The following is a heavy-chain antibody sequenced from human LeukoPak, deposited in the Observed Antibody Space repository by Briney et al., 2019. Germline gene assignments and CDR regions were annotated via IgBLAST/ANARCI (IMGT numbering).Heavy chain of an antibody. CDR3: ATSRDIVVVPAAMGWFDP. J-gene: IGHJ5*02. D-gene: IGHD2-2*01. CDR2: IIPIFGTA. Sequence: ASVKVSCKASGGTFSSYAISWVRQAPGQGLEWMGGIIPIFGTANYAQKFQGRVTITADESTSTAYMELSNLRSEDTAVYYCATSRDIVVVPAAMGWFDPWGQGTLVTVSS. V-gene: IGHV1-69*13. CDR1: GGTFSSYA.